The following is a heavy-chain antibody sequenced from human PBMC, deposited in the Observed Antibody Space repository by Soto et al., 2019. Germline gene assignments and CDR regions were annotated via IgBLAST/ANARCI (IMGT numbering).Heavy chain of an antibody. J-gene: IGHJ3*02. CDR1: GYTFTGYY. D-gene: IGHD2-2*01. Sequence: GASVKVSCKASGYTFTGYYMHWVRQAPGQGLEWMGWINPNSGGTNYAQKFQGWVTMTRDTSISTAYMELSRLRSDDTAVYYCAREDIVVVPAAITVVPRTHAFDIWGQGTMVTVSS. CDR2: INPNSGGT. V-gene: IGHV1-2*04. CDR3: AREDIVVVPAAITVVPRTHAFDI.